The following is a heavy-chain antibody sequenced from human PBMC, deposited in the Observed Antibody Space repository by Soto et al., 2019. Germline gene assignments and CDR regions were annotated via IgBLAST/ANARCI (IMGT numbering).Heavy chain of an antibody. V-gene: IGHV1-18*01. CDR2: INGYNGNT. CDR3: ARGVGSGSYYNQYNWFDP. Sequence: ASVKVSCKASGYSFSFYGINWVRQAPGQGLEWMGWINGYNGNTKNAQKLQDRVTMTTDTSTSTAYMELRSLRSDDTAVYYCARGVGSGSYYNQYNWFDPWGQGTLVTVS. D-gene: IGHD3-10*01. CDR1: GYSFSFYG. J-gene: IGHJ5*02.